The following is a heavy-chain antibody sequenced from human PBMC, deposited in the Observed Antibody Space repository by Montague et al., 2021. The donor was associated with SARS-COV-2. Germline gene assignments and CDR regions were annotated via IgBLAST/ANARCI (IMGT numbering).Heavy chain of an antibody. CDR2: IYHTGST. V-gene: IGHV4-31*03. CDR3: TRDSGYYDSSGYSYDAFGI. CDR1: GGFISSGGYY. Sequence: TLSLTCTVSGGFISSGGYYWSWIRQHPGKGLEWIGYIYHTGSTHYNPSLKSRVTISKETSKNHFSLNLSSVTAADSAVYYCTRDSGYYDSSGYSYDAFGIWGKGTNVTVSS. J-gene: IGHJ3*02. D-gene: IGHD3-22*01.